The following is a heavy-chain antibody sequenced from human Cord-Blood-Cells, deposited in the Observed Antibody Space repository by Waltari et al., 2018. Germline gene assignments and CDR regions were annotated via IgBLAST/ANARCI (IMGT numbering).Heavy chain of an antibody. J-gene: IGHJ5*02. CDR1: GYTLTGYY. Sequence: QVQLVQSGAEVKKPGASVKVSCKASGYTLTGYYMHWVQQAPGKGLGWMGGINHNGGGTNYAQKFQGRVTMTRDTSISTAYMELSRLRSDDTAVYYCARGGFGELFDPWGQGTLVTVSS. CDR3: ARGGFGELFDP. D-gene: IGHD3-10*01. CDR2: INHNGGGT. V-gene: IGHV1-2*02.